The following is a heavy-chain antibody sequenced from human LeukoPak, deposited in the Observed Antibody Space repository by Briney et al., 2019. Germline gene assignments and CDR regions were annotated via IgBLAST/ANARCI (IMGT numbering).Heavy chain of an antibody. CDR1: GFTFGNYG. D-gene: IGHD3-22*01. CDR2: ISYDGSSE. J-gene: IGHJ4*02. CDR3: ARDGRPDTSGCSTLDY. V-gene: IGHV3-33*08. Sequence: QSGGSLRLSCAVSGFTFGNYGMHWVRQAPGKGLEWVALISYDGSSEYYAGSVKGRFTISRDNSKNTLYLQVNSLRAEDTAVYYCARDGRPDTSGCSTLDYWGQGTLVTVSS.